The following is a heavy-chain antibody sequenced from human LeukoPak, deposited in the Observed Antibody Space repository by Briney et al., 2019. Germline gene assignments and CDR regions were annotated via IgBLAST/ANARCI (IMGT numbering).Heavy chain of an antibody. Sequence: GASLQISCKGSGYSFTSYWIGWVRQLPGKGLEWMGIIYPGDSDTRYSPSFQGQVTISADKSISTAYLQWSSLKASDTAMYYCARQTAGGVSYYYYGMDVWGQGTTVTVSS. D-gene: IGHD2-21*02. J-gene: IGHJ6*02. CDR1: GYSFTSYW. V-gene: IGHV5-51*01. CDR3: ARQTAGGVSYYYYGMDV. CDR2: IYPGDSDT.